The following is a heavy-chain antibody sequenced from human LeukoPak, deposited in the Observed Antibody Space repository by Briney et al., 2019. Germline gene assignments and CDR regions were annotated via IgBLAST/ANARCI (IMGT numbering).Heavy chain of an antibody. J-gene: IGHJ3*02. CDR3: ARPSITSWYAFDI. D-gene: IGHD6-13*01. Sequence: GGSLRLSCAASRFTFSSYAMHWVRQAPGKGLEWVTIISYDGSNKYYADSVKGRFTISRDNSKNTLYLQMNSLRAGDTAVYYCARPSITSWYAFDIWGQGTMVTVSS. CDR1: RFTFSSYA. V-gene: IGHV3-30-3*01. CDR2: ISYDGSNK.